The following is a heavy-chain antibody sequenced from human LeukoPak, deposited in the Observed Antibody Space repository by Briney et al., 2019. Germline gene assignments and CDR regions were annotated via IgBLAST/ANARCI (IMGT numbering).Heavy chain of an antibody. CDR2: IYHSGTT. CDR3: AITPYGSGTFDY. CDR1: GGSISSSNW. Sequence: KSSKTLSLTCAVSGGSISSSNWWSWVRQPPGKGLEWIGEIYHSGTTNYNPSLKSRVTMSVDKSKNQFSLKLSSVTAADTAVYYCAITPYGSGTFDYWGQGTLVTVSS. V-gene: IGHV4-4*02. J-gene: IGHJ4*02. D-gene: IGHD3-10*01.